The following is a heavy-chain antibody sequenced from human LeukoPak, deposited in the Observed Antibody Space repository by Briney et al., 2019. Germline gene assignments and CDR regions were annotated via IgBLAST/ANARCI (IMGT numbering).Heavy chain of an antibody. Sequence: GGSLRLSCAASGFTFSNAWMSWARQAPGKGLEWVGRIKSRTDGGTTDYAAPVKGRFTISRDDSKNTLYLQMNSLKTEDTAVYYCTTEGRIAVDYYGMDVWGQGTTVTVSS. CDR3: TTEGRIAVDYYGMDV. J-gene: IGHJ6*02. V-gene: IGHV3-15*01. CDR1: GFTFSNAW. CDR2: IKSRTDGGTT. D-gene: IGHD6-19*01.